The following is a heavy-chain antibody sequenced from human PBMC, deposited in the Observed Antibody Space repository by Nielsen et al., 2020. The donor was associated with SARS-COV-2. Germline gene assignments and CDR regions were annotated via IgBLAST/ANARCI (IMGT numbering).Heavy chain of an antibody. J-gene: IGHJ4*02. D-gene: IGHD3-22*01. CDR2: IYYSGST. CDR1: GGSISSYY. V-gene: IGHV4-59*01. CDR3: ARVVRDGYYYFDY. Sequence: SETLSLTCTVSGGSISSYYWSWIRQPPGKGLEWIGYIYYSGSTNYNPSLKSRVTISVDTSKNQFSLKLSSVTAADTAVYYCARVVRDGYYYFDYWGQGTLVTVSS.